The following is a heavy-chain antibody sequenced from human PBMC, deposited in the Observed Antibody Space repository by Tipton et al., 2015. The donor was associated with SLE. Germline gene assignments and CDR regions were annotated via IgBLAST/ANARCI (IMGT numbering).Heavy chain of an antibody. CDR1: GFTFSNYI. CDR2: ISPDGDQN. J-gene: IGHJ4*02. Sequence: SLRLSCVASGFTFSNYIIQWVRQAPGKGLEWVAVISPDGDQNHNTDSVKGRFTVSRDKSKNTLYLQMNSLRVDDTAVYYCVKVGGDWGQGIPVTVSS. CDR3: VKVGGD. V-gene: IGHV3-30*18. D-gene: IGHD1-26*01.